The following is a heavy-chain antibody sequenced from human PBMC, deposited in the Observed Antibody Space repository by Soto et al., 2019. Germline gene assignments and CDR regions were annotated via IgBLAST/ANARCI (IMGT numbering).Heavy chain of an antibody. D-gene: IGHD2-2*01. Sequence: SVKVSCKTSGYTFSNYGITWVRQAPGQALEWLGWISLYSDGTNYAQKFQGRVSMTTDTSTTTAYMELRSLRSDDTAVYYCARVVPGAEAWFGPWGQGTLVTVSS. CDR1: GYTFSNYG. CDR3: ARVVPGAEAWFGP. CDR2: ISLYSDGT. J-gene: IGHJ5*02. V-gene: IGHV1-18*01.